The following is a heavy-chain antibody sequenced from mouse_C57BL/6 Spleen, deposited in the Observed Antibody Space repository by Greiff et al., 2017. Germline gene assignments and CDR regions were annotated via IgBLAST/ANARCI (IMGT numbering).Heavy chain of an antibody. CDR2: ISDGGSYT. CDR1: GFTFSSYA. Sequence: DVMLVESGGGLVKPGGSLKLSCAASGFTFSSYAMSWVRQTPEKRLEWVATISDGGSYTYYPDNVKGRFTISRDNAKNNLYLQMRHLKSEDTAMYYCARDLDYGSSYGFAYWGQGTLVTVSA. CDR3: ARDLDYGSSYGFAY. J-gene: IGHJ3*01. D-gene: IGHD1-1*01. V-gene: IGHV5-4*01.